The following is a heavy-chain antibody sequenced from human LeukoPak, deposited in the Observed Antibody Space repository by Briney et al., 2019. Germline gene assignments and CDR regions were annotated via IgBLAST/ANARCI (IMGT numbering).Heavy chain of an antibody. J-gene: IGHJ3*02. D-gene: IGHD3-22*01. CDR1: GFTVSSNY. CDR3: ATDSSGYPYAFDI. V-gene: IGHV3-66*01. CDR2: IYSGGST. Sequence: GGSLRLSCAASGFTVSSNYMSWVRQAPGKGLEWVSVIYSGGSTYYADSAKGRFTISRDNSKNTLYLQMNSLRAEDTAVYYCATDSSGYPYAFDIWGQGTMVTVSS.